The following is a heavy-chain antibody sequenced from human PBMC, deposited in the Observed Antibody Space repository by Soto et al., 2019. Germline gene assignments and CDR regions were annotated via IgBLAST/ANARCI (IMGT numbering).Heavy chain of an antibody. CDR3: GRDTGPNGYNSDSLGMAA. CDR2: ISYDGSDK. J-gene: IGHJ6*04. V-gene: IGHV3-30-3*01. CDR1: GFTFSNYA. D-gene: IGHD5-18*01. Sequence: QVHLVESGGGVVQPGRSLRLSCAASGFTFSNYAMHWVRQAPGKGLEWVAVISYDGSDKYNANSVKGRFTISRDNSKNPLYRQMNSLRAEDPAVYSCGRDTGPNGYNSDSLGMAAGGKGTTVTVSS.